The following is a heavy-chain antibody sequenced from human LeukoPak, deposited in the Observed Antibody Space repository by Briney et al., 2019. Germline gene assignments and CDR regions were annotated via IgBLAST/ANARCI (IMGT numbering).Heavy chain of an antibody. CDR1: GFTFSSYG. J-gene: IGHJ5*02. V-gene: IGHV3-30*18. CDR3: AKSEQQLVLDWFDP. D-gene: IGHD6-13*01. CDR2: ISYDGSNK. Sequence: PGRSLRLSCAASGFTFSSYGMHWVRQAPGKGLEWVAVISYDGSNKYYADSVKGRFTISRDNSKNTLYLQMNSLRAEDTAVYYCAKSEQQLVLDWFDPWGQGTLVTVSS.